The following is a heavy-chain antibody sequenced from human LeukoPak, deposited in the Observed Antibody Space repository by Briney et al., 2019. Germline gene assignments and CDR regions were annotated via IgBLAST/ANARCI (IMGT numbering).Heavy chain of an antibody. J-gene: IGHJ3*02. Sequence: SQTLSLSCTVSGGSISGGGYYWGWIRQHPGKCLESIRYLYYSGTPYSNPSLKSRVTISVDASKNQFSLKLSSVTAADTAVYYCARDPMTTVTTSAFDIWGQGTMVTVSS. D-gene: IGHD4-17*01. CDR2: LYYSGTP. V-gene: IGHV4-31*02. CDR1: GGSISGGGYY. CDR3: ARDPMTTVTTSAFDI.